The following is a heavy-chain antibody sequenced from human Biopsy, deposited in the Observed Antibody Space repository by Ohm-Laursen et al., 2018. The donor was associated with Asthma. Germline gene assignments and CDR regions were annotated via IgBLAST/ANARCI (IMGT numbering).Heavy chain of an antibody. CDR2: ISSDVRE. CDR1: GFTFRNFG. CDR3: AKGRYKWNDGYYGLDV. D-gene: IGHD1-20*01. Sequence: SLRLSCSASGFTFRNFGMHWVRQAPGKGLEWVALISSDVREWYADSVKGRFTISRDNSKNTLYLQMNSLRGEDTAVYYCAKGRYKWNDGYYGLDVWGQGTTVTVSS. J-gene: IGHJ6*02. V-gene: IGHV3-30*18.